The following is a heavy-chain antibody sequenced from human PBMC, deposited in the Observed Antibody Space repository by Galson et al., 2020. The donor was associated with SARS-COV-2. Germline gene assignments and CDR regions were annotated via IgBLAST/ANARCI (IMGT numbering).Heavy chain of an antibody. V-gene: IGHV4-34*01. CDR1: GGSFSGYY. Sequence: SETLSLTCAVYGGSFSGYYWSWIRQPPGKGLEWIGEINHSGSTNYNPSLKSRVTISVDTSKNQFSLKLSSVTAADTAVYYCARGEEGSCSRLICDYYYGMDVWGQGTTVTVSS. J-gene: IGHJ6*02. CDR3: ARGEEGSCSRLICDYYYGMDV. CDR2: INHSGST. D-gene: IGHD2-15*01.